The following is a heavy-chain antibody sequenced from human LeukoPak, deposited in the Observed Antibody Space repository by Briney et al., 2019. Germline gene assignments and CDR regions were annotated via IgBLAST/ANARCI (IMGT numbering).Heavy chain of an antibody. V-gene: IGHV1-46*01. CDR3: ARAPLDDYYDSSGYQI. Sequence: GASVKVSCKASGYTFTGYYMHWVRQAPGQGLEWMGIINPSGGSTSYAQKFQGRVTMTRDTSTSTVYMELSSLRSEDTAVYYCARAPLDDYYDSSGYQIWGQGTLVTVSS. J-gene: IGHJ4*02. CDR2: INPSGGST. D-gene: IGHD3-22*01. CDR1: GYTFTGYY.